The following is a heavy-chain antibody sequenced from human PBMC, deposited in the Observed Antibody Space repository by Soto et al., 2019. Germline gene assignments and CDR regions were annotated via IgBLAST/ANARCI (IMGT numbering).Heavy chain of an antibody. CDR2: ISNDGNNK. CDR3: AKDSDMPTRPRGFDP. CDR1: GFSFKNYG. Sequence: PGGSLRLSCAASGFSFKNYGMHWVRQAPGKGLEWVALISNDGNNKYYADSVTGRFTISRDNSKNTLYLQMNSLRAEDTALYYCAKDSDMPTRPRGFDPWGQGTLVTVSS. J-gene: IGHJ5*02. D-gene: IGHD6-6*01. V-gene: IGHV3-30*18.